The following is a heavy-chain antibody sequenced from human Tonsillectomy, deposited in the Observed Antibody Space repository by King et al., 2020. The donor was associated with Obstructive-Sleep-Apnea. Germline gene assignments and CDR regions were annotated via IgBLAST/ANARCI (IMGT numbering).Heavy chain of an antibody. D-gene: IGHD6-13*01. CDR3: ARDSLEQQLASSYGMDV. V-gene: IGHV1-46*01. CDR2: INPSGSST. CDR1: GYTFTGYF. Sequence: VQLVESGAEVKKPGASVKVSCKASGYTFTGYFMHWVRQAPGQGLEWMGIINPSGSSTSYAQKFQGRVTMTRDTSTSTVYMELSSLRSEDTAVYYCARDSLEQQLASSYGMDVWGQGTTVTVSS. J-gene: IGHJ6*02.